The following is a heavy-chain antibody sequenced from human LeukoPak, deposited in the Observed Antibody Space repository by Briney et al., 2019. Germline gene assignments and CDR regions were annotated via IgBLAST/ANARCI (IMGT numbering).Heavy chain of an antibody. CDR3: ARGRPDFWTNFYTYFLDS. V-gene: IGHV4-59*01. CDR2: IYYSGST. CDR1: AGSISSYY. D-gene: IGHD3/OR15-3a*01. J-gene: IGHJ4*02. Sequence: SEALSLTCTVSAGSISSYYWTWIRQPPGKGLEWIGYIYYSGSTNYNPSLKGRVAISLDTSKNQFSLRLSSVTAADTAIYYCARGRPDFWTNFYTYFLDSWGQGTLVTVSS.